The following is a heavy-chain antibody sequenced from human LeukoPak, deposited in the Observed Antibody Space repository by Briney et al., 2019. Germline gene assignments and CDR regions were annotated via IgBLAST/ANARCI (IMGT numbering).Heavy chain of an antibody. Sequence: GGSLRLSCVASGFTLASGFTFSSYAVNWVRQAPGKGLEWVSSISGRGGNIYYADSVKGRFTISRDNSKKTLYLQMNSLRAKEVDGHYCPKGGARAAISNNWFDPWGQGTVVTVSS. D-gene: IGHD2-2*01. CDR1: GFTFSSYA. CDR3: PKGGARAAISNNWFDP. CDR2: ISGRGGNI. J-gene: IGHJ5*02. V-gene: IGHV3-23*01.